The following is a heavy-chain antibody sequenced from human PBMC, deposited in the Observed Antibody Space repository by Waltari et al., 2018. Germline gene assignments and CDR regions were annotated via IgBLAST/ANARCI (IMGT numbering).Heavy chain of an antibody. CDR1: VAFVTTDY. Sequence: QGPLQESGPGLVKPSETLSLACTVSVAFVTTDYWSWIRQPAGKGLEWIGRFSIRGSTFYNPSLNPSLKSRVTMSVDTSKNQFSLNLTSVTAADTAVYYCVRDQTGAFNIWGQGILVTVSS. CDR3: VRDQTGAFNI. V-gene: IGHV4-4*07. CDR2: FSIRGST. J-gene: IGHJ3*02.